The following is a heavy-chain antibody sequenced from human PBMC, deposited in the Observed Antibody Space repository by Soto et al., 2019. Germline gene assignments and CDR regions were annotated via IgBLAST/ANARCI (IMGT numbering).Heavy chain of an antibody. J-gene: IGHJ3*02. D-gene: IGHD1-1*01. CDR2: ISYDGSNK. V-gene: IGHV3-30-3*01. Sequence: GESLKISCAASGFTFSIYAMQWVRQAPGKGLEWVAVISYDGSNKYYADSVKGRFTISRDNSKNTLYLQMNSLRAEDTAVYYCARPPGTRAFDIWGQGTMVTVSS. CDR3: ARPPGTRAFDI. CDR1: GFTFSIYA.